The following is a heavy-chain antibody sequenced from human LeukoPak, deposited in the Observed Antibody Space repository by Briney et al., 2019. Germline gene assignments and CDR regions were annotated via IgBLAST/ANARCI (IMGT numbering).Heavy chain of an antibody. CDR3: ARGGAAGRSFDY. CDR1: GGSISTSNYY. Sequence: SSETLSLTCTVSGGSISTSNYYWGWIRQPPVKGLEWIGNIFYSGSTYYSPSLRSRVTISLDTSKNQFSLKLSSVTAADTAVYYCARGGAAGRSFDYWGQGTLVTVSS. CDR2: IFYSGST. J-gene: IGHJ4*02. V-gene: IGHV4-39*07. D-gene: IGHD6-25*01.